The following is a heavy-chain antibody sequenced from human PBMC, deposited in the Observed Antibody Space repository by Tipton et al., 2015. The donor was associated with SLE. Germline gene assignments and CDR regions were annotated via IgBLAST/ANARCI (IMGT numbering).Heavy chain of an antibody. CDR3: AKGFIYGSGSTRGAFDI. V-gene: IGHV3-53*05. CDR2: IYSGGST. CDR1: GFTVSSNY. D-gene: IGHD3-10*01. J-gene: IGHJ3*02. Sequence: SLRLSCAASGFTVSSNYMSWVRQAPGKGLEWVSVIYSGGSTYYADSVKGRFTISRDNSKNTLYLQMNSLRAEDTAVYYCAKGFIYGSGSTRGAFDIWGQGTMVTVSS.